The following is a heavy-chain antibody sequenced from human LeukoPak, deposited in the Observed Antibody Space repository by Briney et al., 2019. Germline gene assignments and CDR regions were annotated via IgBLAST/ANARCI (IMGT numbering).Heavy chain of an antibody. CDR1: GVSVSTYY. CDR3: ARGERPGLDY. V-gene: IGHV4-59*02. Sequence: SETLSRTCSVSGVSVSTYYWSWIRQPPGKGLEWIAYVSYSGGTNYIPSLKSRVTISLDTSKNQFSLKLSSVTAADTAVYFCARGERPGLDYWGQGTLVTVSS. CDR2: VSYSGGT. D-gene: IGHD2-2*01. J-gene: IGHJ4*02.